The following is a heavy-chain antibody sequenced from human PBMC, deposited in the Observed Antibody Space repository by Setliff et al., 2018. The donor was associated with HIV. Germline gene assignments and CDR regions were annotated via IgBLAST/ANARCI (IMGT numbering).Heavy chain of an antibody. CDR3: ATFRRGSGRYYYYMDV. J-gene: IGHJ6*03. Sequence: ASVKVSCKVSGYTLTDFSIHWVRQAPGKGLEWMGGFDPEDGETIYAQKFQGRVTMTEDTSTDTAYMELSSLRSEDTALYCCATFRRGSGRYYYYMDVWGKGTTVTVS. D-gene: IGHD3-10*01. V-gene: IGHV1-24*01. CDR1: GYTLTDFS. CDR2: FDPEDGET.